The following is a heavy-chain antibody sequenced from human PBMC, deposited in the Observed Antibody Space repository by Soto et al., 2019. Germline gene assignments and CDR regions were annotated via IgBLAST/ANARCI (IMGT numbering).Heavy chain of an antibody. CDR2: INPSGGST. D-gene: IGHD2-15*01. V-gene: IGHV1-46*03. Sequence: ASVKVSCKASGYTFTNYYMHWVRQAPGQGPEWMGMINPSGGSTIYTQKFQGRVTMTRDTSTSTVYMELSSLRSEDTAVYYCTRSLGYCSGGTCYFGGNWFDPWGKGSLVTVSS. CDR3: TRSLGYCSGGTCYFGGNWFDP. J-gene: IGHJ5*02. CDR1: GYTFTNYY.